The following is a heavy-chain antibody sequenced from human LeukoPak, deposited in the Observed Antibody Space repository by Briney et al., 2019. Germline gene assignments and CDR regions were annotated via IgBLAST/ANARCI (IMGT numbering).Heavy chain of an antibody. D-gene: IGHD2-21*02. J-gene: IGHJ4*02. CDR2: ISSSSSII. CDR1: GFTFSNYG. CDR3: AKSDTYRFDY. Sequence: GGSLRLSCAASGFTFSNYGMNWVRQAPGKGLEWLSYISSSSSIIYYADSVKGRFTISRDNAKNSLYLQMNSLRDEDTAVYYCAKSDTYRFDYWGQGTLVTVSS. V-gene: IGHV3-48*02.